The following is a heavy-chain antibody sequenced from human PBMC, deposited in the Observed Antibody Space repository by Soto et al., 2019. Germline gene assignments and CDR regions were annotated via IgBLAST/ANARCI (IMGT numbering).Heavy chain of an antibody. CDR2: INHSGST. D-gene: IGHD2-8*01. J-gene: IGHJ4*02. CDR1: GGSFSGYY. CDR3: ASAGSHLCTNGVCYSSPIDY. Sequence: SETLSLTCAVYGGSFSGYYWSWIRQPPGKGLEWIGEINHSGSTNYNPSLKSRVTISVDTSKNQFSLKLSSVTAADTAVYYCASAGSHLCTNGVCYSSPIDYWGQGTLVSVSS. V-gene: IGHV4-34*01.